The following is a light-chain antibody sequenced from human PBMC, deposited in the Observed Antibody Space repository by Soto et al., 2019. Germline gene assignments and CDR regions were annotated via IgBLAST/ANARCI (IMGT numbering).Light chain of an antibody. Sequence: EVVMTQSPATLSVSPGERATLSCRASETVNSNLAWYQQKPGQAPRLLIYTISIRATGIPARFSGSGSGTECTLTISSLQSEDVGVYYCQQYNKWPLTFGGGTKVDIK. J-gene: IGKJ4*01. CDR3: QQYNKWPLT. CDR1: ETVNSN. CDR2: TIS. V-gene: IGKV3-15*01.